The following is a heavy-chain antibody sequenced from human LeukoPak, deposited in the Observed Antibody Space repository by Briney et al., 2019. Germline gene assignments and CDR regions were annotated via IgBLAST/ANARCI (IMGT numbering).Heavy chain of an antibody. J-gene: IGHJ4*02. CDR2: INPNSGGT. D-gene: IGHD6-6*01. Sequence: ASVKVSCKASGYTFTGYYMHWVRQAPGQGLEWMGWINPNSGGTNYAQKFQGRVTMTRDTSISTAYMEPSRLRSDDTAVYYCARSPYSSSSRYYFDYWGQGTLVTVSS. V-gene: IGHV1-2*02. CDR3: ARSPYSSSSRYYFDY. CDR1: GYTFTGYY.